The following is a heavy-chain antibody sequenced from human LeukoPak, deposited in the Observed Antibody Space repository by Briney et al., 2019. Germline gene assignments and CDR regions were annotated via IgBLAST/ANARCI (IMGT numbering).Heavy chain of an antibody. Sequence: PGGSLRLSCAASGFTFSSYWMSWVRQAPGKGLKWVANIKQDGSEKYYADSVKGRFTISRDNSKNTLYLQMNSLRAEDTAVYYCASDNWFDPWGQGTLVTVSS. CDR1: GFTFSSYW. CDR2: IKQDGSEK. J-gene: IGHJ5*02. CDR3: ASDNWFDP. V-gene: IGHV3-7*01.